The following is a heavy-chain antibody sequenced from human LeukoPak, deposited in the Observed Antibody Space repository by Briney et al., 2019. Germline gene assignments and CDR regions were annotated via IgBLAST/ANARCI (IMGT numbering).Heavy chain of an antibody. J-gene: IGHJ3*02. Sequence: SETLSLTCTVSGYSISSGYYWGWIRQPPVKGLEWIGHRFHSGDTYYNPSLKSRVAISVETSENQFSLKLSSVTAADTAVYYCAGTYSLYDAFDIWGQGTMLTVSS. CDR2: RFHSGDT. D-gene: IGHD6-13*01. CDR3: AGTYSLYDAFDI. CDR1: GYSISSGYY. V-gene: IGHV4-38-2*02.